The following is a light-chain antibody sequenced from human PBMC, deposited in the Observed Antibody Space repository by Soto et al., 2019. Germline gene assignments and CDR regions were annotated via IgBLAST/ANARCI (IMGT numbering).Light chain of an antibody. CDR2: GAS. CDR1: QSVSSN. V-gene: IGKV3-15*01. J-gene: IGKJ1*01. Sequence: EIVMTQSPATLAFSPGESATLSCRASQSVSSNLAWYQQKPGQAPRLLIYGASTRATGIPARFSGSGSGTEFTLTISSLQSEDFAVYYCQQYNNWPRTFGQGTKVDIK. CDR3: QQYNNWPRT.